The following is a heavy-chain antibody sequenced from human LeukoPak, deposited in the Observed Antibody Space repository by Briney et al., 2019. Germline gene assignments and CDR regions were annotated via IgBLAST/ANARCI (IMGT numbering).Heavy chain of an antibody. Sequence: GGSLRLSCAATGFTFRKHWMSWVRQAPGKGLEWVSVIYSGGSTYYADSVKGRFTISRDNSKNTLYLQMNSLRAEDTAVYYCAEGFYSYWGQGTLVTVSS. D-gene: IGHD4-11*01. CDR3: AEGFYSY. CDR1: GFTFRKHW. CDR2: IYSGGST. J-gene: IGHJ4*02. V-gene: IGHV3-66*01.